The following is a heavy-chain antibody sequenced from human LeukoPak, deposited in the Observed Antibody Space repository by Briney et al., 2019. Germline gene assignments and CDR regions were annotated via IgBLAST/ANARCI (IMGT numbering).Heavy chain of an antibody. CDR2: IISIFGIV. D-gene: IGHD2-15*01. CDR1: GGTFSSYG. CDR3: ARGSAEDLYCSGGSCSKPTDAFDI. J-gene: IGHJ3*02. Sequence: VASVKVSCKASGGTFSSYGISWVRQAPGQGLEWMGKIISIFGIVNYAQNFQGRVTITADKSTSTAYMELSSLRSEDTAVYYCARGSAEDLYCSGGSCSKPTDAFDIWGQGTMVTVSS. V-gene: IGHV1-69*04.